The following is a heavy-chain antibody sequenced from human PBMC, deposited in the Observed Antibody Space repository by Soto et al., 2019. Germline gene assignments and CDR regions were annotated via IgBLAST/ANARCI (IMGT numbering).Heavy chain of an antibody. D-gene: IGHD3-10*01. CDR2: IYYSGST. CDR3: ARGDADYYGSGSYYRGSYYSYYFIDV. V-gene: IGHV4-59*01. J-gene: IGHJ6*03. Sequence: QVQLQESGPGLVKPSETLSLTCTVSGGSISSYYWSWIRQPPGKGLEWIGYIYYSGSTNYNPSLKSRVTLLLDTSMNQVSLELISVTAADTAVYYCARGDADYYGSGSYYRGSYYSYYFIDVWGKGTTVTVSS. CDR1: GGSISSYY.